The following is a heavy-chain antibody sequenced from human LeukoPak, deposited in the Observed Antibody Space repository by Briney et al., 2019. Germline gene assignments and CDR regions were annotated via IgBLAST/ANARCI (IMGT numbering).Heavy chain of an antibody. V-gene: IGHV4-34*01. J-gene: IGHJ6*03. Sequence: PSETLSLTCAVYGGSFSGYYWSWIRQPPGKGLEWIGDINHSGSTNYNPSLKSRVTISVDTSKNQFSLKLSSVTAADTAVYYCARTASGGSLLYYYDYYMDVWGKGTTVTVSS. D-gene: IGHD2-15*01. CDR2: INHSGST. CDR3: ARTASGGSLLYYYDYYMDV. CDR1: GGSFSGYY.